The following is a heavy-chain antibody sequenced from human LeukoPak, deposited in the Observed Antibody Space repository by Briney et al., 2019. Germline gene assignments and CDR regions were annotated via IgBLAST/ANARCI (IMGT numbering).Heavy chain of an antibody. CDR3: ATYSSGWYYFDY. CDR1: GGSVSSGSYY. D-gene: IGHD6-19*01. CDR2: IYYSGST. Sequence: SETLSLTCTVSGGSVSSGSYYWSWIRQPPGKGLEWIGYIYYSGSTNYNPSLKSRVTISVDTSKNQFSLKLSSVTAADTAVYYCATYSSGWYYFDYWGQGTLVTVSS. J-gene: IGHJ4*02. V-gene: IGHV4-61*01.